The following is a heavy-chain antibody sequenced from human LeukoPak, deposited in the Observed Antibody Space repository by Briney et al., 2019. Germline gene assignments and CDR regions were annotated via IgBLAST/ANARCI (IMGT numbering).Heavy chain of an antibody. J-gene: IGHJ4*02. CDR1: GFTFSSYE. CDR2: ITSSAGTI. V-gene: IGHV3-48*03. D-gene: IGHD5-18*01. Sequence: QPGGSLRLSCAASGFTFSSYEMHWVRQAPGKGLEWISYITSSAGTIYYADSVKSRFTISRDNAKSSLYLQMNSLRVEDTAVYYCARVHHNTAMVDIDYWGQGTLVTVSS. CDR3: ARVHHNTAMVDIDY.